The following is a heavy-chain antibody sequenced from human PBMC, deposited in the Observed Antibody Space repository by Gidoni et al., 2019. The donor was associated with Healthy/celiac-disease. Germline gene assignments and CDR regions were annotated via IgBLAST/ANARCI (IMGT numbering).Heavy chain of an antibody. D-gene: IGHD6-19*01. V-gene: IGHV5-10-1*03. J-gene: IGHJ4*02. CDR3: ARHTQWQPPGY. CDR1: GYSFTSYW. Sequence: EVQLVQSGAEVKKPGESLRISCKGSGYSFTSYWISCVSQMPGKGLEWMGKIDPSDSYTSYSPSFQGHVTISADKSISTAYLQCSSLKASDTAMYYCARHTQWQPPGYWGQGTLVTVSS. CDR2: IDPSDSYT.